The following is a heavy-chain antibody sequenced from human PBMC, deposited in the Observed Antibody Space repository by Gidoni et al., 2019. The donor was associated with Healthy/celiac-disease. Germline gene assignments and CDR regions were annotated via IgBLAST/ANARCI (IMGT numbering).Heavy chain of an antibody. D-gene: IGHD3-3*01. CDR2: ISYDGSNK. J-gene: IGHJ4*02. CDR3: AKDRGYDFWSGFDY. Sequence: QVQLVESGGGVVQPGRSLRLSCAASGFTFSSYGMHWVRQAPGKGLEGVAVISYDGSNKYYADSVKGRFTISRDNSKNTLYLQMNSLRAEDTAVYYCAKDRGYDFWSGFDYWGQGTLVTVSS. CDR1: GFTFSSYG. V-gene: IGHV3-30*18.